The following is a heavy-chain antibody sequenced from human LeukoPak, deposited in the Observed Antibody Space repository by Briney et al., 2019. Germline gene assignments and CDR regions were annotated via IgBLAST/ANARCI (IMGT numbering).Heavy chain of an antibody. Sequence: SETLSLTCAVYGGSFSGYYWSWIRQPPGKGLEWIGEINHSGSTNYNPSLKSRVTISVDTSKNQFSLKLSSVTAADTAAYYCARTLSGYSSSWYRRGAFDIWGQGTMVTVSS. J-gene: IGHJ3*02. CDR3: ARTLSGYSSSWYRRGAFDI. CDR1: GGSFSGYY. CDR2: INHSGST. D-gene: IGHD6-13*01. V-gene: IGHV4-34*01.